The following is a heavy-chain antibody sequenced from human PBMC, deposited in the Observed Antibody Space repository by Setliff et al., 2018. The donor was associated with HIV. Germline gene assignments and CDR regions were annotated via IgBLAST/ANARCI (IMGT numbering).Heavy chain of an antibody. D-gene: IGHD1-26*01. J-gene: IGHJ5*01. CDR1: GGSISSSTYY. CDR3: ARTTYSGSYFNDS. Sequence: SETLSLTCTVSGGSISSSTYYWGWFRQPPGMGLEWIGNIHFSGSTYYNPSLKSRVSVSVDPSKNQCSLKLSSVTAADTAVYYCARTTYSGSYFNDSWGQGTLVTVSS. CDR2: IHFSGST. V-gene: IGHV4-39*01.